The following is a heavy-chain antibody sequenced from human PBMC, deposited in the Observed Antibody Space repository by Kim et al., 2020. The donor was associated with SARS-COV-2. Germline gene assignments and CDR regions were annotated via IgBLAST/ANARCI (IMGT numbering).Heavy chain of an antibody. V-gene: IGHV4-4*01. CDR3: ARAEVAARFGMDV. D-gene: IGHD6-6*01. J-gene: IGHJ6*02. Sequence: KYNPPLQGRVIISVDRSKNQFSPKRSSVTAADTAVYFCARAEVAARFGMDVWGQGTTATVSS.